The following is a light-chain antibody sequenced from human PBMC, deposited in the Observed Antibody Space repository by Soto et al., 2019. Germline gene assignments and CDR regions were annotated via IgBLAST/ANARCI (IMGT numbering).Light chain of an antibody. CDR1: QSVGGH. J-gene: IGKJ5*01. Sequence: EIVLTLSPATLSLSPGERATVSCRASQSVGGHLAWYQQRPGQAPRLLIHDASTRAIGIPVRFSGSGSGTDFTLTISSLETEDSAIYYCQKSHIWPPITFGQGTRLEIK. CDR2: DAS. CDR3: QKSHIWPPIT. V-gene: IGKV3-11*01.